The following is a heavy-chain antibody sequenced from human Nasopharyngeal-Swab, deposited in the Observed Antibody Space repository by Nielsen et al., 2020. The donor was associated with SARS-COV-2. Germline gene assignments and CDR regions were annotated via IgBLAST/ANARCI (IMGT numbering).Heavy chain of an antibody. J-gene: IGHJ6*03. D-gene: IGHD4-23*01. CDR2: FDPEDGET. CDR1: GYTLTELS. V-gene: IGHV1-24*01. Sequence: ASVTVSCKVSGYTLTELSMHWVRQAPGKGLEWMGGFDPEDGETIYAQKFQGRVTMTEDTSTDTAYMELSSLRSEDTAVYYCATGPLYTVAPYYYYYYYMDVWGKGTTVTVSS. CDR3: ATGPLYTVAPYYYYYYYMDV.